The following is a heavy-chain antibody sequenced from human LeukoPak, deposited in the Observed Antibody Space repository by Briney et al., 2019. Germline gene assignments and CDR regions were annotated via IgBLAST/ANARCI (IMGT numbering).Heavy chain of an antibody. CDR3: ARGVGYSSSWYDPKGLIDY. CDR1: GYTFTSYD. CDR2: MNPNSGNT. V-gene: IGHV1-8*03. J-gene: IGHJ4*02. Sequence: ASVKVSCKASGYTFTSYDINWVRQATGQGLEWMGWMNPNSGNTGYAQKFQGRVTITRNTSISTAYMELSSLRSEDMAVYYCARGVGYSSSWYDPKGLIDYWGQGTLVTVSS. D-gene: IGHD6-13*01.